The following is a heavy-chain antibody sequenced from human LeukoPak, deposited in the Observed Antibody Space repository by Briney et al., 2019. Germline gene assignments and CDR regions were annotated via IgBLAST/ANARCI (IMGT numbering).Heavy chain of an antibody. CDR3: ARGRSGRRSDFDY. CDR1: GYTFSNYD. D-gene: IGHD1-1*01. CDR2: MNPSSGNT. Sequence: ASVKVSCKASGYTFSNYDINVVRQATGQGLEWMAWMNPSSGNTAYAQKFQGRVTLTRDTSIDTAYMELSSLRSEDTAVYYCARGRSGRRSDFDYCRQGTLVTVSS. V-gene: IGHV1-8*02. J-gene: IGHJ4*02.